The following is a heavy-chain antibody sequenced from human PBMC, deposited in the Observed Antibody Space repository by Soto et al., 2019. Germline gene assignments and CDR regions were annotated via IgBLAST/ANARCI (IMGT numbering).Heavy chain of an antibody. Sequence: ASVKVSCKASGYTFTSYDINWVRQATGQGLEWMGWMNPNSGNTGYAQKLQGRVTMTTDTSTSTAYMELRSLRSDDTAVYYCARGDIVATILVYWGQGTLVTVSS. CDR3: ARGDIVATILVY. D-gene: IGHD5-12*01. V-gene: IGHV1-8*01. J-gene: IGHJ4*02. CDR2: MNPNSGNT. CDR1: GYTFTSYD.